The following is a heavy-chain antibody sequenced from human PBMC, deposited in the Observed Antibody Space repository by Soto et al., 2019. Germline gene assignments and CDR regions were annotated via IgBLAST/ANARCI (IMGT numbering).Heavy chain of an antibody. CDR1: GYTFTGYY. J-gene: IGHJ6*02. CDR3: AKGGAIVAAGTRVYLYNAMDV. Sequence: TSVKVSCKASGYTFTGYYVHWVRQAPGQGLEWMGWINPNSGDTYLAQRFQGRVTMNRDTSIGTAYMELRGLTSDDTAEYYCAKGGAIVAAGTRVYLYNAMDVWGQGTTVTVSS. D-gene: IGHD1-26*01. CDR2: INPNSGDT. V-gene: IGHV1-2*02.